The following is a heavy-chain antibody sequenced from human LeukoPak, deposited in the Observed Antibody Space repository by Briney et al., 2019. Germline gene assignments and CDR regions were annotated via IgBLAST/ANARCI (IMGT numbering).Heavy chain of an antibody. J-gene: IGHJ4*02. CDR3: VRQGTITYAYFDS. CDR2: VFYEGNT. V-gene: IGHV4-59*08. CDR1: GGSLTGYF. D-gene: IGHD2-2*01. Sequence: SETLSLTCTVSGGSLTGYFWSWIRQPPGKGLEWVGYVFYEGNTNYNPSLKSRVTTSVDTSKNQFSLRLNSVAAADTAVYYCVRQGTITYAYFDSWGQGVPVTVSS.